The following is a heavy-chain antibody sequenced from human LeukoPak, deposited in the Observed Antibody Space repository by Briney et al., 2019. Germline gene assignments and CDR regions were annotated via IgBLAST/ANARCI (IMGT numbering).Heavy chain of an antibody. V-gene: IGHV3-23*01. Sequence: GGALRLSCVPRGYTFSSYAMSWVRQAPGKGLEWVSAISGSGGSTYYAHSVKGRFTISRDNSKNTLYLQMNSLRAEDTAVYYCAKARYNWNWVYWGQGTLVTVSS. CDR1: GYTFSSYA. CDR2: ISGSGGST. CDR3: AKARYNWNWVY. D-gene: IGHD1-7*01. J-gene: IGHJ4*02.